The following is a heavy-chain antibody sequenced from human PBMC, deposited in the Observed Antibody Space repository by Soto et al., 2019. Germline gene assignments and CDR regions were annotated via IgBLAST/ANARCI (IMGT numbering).Heavy chain of an antibody. V-gene: IGHV3-49*04. CDR2: IRSKAYGGTT. CDR3: TRAGYDILTGYFHYYYYGMDV. Sequence: GGSLRLSCTASGFTFGDYAMSLVRQAPGKGLECVCCIRSKAYGGTTEYAASVKGRFTISRDDSKSIAYLQMNSLKTEDTAVYYCTRAGYDILTGYFHYYYYGMDVWGQGTTVNVSS. CDR1: GFTFGDYA. D-gene: IGHD3-9*01. J-gene: IGHJ6*02.